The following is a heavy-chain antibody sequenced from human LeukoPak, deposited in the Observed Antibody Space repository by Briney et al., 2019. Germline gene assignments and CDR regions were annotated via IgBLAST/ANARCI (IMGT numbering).Heavy chain of an antibody. D-gene: IGHD3-22*01. CDR2: ITSTATT. CDR1: GFTFSDYY. V-gene: IGHV3-11*04. J-gene: IGHJ4*02. CDR3: AKDPTHFRVWDDYDNTRLNY. Sequence: GGSLRLSCAASGFTFSDYYMTWIRQAPGKGLEWVSYITSTATTYYADSVKGRFTISRDNAKTSLYLQMNSLRAEDTAVYYCAKDPTHFRVWDDYDNTRLNYWGQGTLVTVSS.